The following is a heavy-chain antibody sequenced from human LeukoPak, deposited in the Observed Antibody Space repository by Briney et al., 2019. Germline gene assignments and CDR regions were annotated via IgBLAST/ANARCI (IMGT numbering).Heavy chain of an antibody. CDR3: ARTRIAARLQDLRMDV. J-gene: IGHJ6*02. Sequence: LGGSLRLSCAASGFTFSSYWMSWVRQAPGKGLEWVANIKQDGSEKYYVDSVKGRFTISRDNAKNSLYLQMNSLRAEDTAVYYCARTRIAARLQDLRMDVWGQGTTVTVSS. CDR2: IKQDGSEK. D-gene: IGHD6-6*01. CDR1: GFTFSSYW. V-gene: IGHV3-7*03.